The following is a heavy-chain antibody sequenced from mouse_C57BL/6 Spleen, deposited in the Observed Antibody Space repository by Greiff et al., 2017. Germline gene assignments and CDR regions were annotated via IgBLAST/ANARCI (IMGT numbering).Heavy chain of an antibody. CDR3: ARIVDYAVAY. J-gene: IGHJ3*01. CDR1: GFSLRTFGMG. CDR2: FWWDDDK. V-gene: IGHV8-8*01. Sequence: QVTLKVSGPGILQPSQTLSLTCSFSGFSLRTFGMGVGWIRQPSGKGLVWLAHFWWDDDKYYNPALMSQLTISKYTSKNQVFLKIAKVDTVDTATYYCARIVDYAVAYWGQGTLVTVSA. D-gene: IGHD6-5*01.